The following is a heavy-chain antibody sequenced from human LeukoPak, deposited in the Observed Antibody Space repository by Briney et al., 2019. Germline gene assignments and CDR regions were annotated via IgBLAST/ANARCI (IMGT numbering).Heavy chain of an antibody. CDR2: ISGSGGST. CDR1: GFTFSSYA. V-gene: IGHV3-23*01. D-gene: IGHD3-22*01. Sequence: GGSLRLSCAASGFTFSSYAMSWVRRAPGKGLEWVSAISGSGGSTYYADSVKGRFTISRDNSKNTLYLQMNSLRAEDTAVYYCAKDRGVIVVVYFDYWGQGTLVTVSS. J-gene: IGHJ4*02. CDR3: AKDRGVIVVVYFDY.